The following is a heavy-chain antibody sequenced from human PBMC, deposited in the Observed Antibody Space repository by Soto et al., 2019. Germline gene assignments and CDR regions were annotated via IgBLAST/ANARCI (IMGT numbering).Heavy chain of an antibody. CDR2: LNTNSGGT. D-gene: IGHD6-25*01. J-gene: IGHJ4*02. CDR3: ARGSGSSWFDY. Sequence: GASVKVSCKPSGYTFTANYIHWVRQAPGQGLEWVGWLNTNSGGTKNAQKFQGRVTMTRDTSISMAYMELTALTFDDTAVYYCARGSGSSWFDYWGQGTLVTVS. V-gene: IGHV1-2*02. CDR1: GYTFTANY.